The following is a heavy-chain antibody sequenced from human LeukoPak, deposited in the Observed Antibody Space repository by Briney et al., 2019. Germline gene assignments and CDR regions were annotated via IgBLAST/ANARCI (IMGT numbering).Heavy chain of an antibody. J-gene: IGHJ4*02. CDR2: ISYDGSNK. Sequence: GGSLRLSCAASGFTFSSYAMHWVRQAPGRGLEWVAVISYDGSNKYYADSVKGRFTISRDNSKNTLYLQMNSLRAEDTAVYYCARTSSLGYWGQGTLVTVSS. CDR1: GFTFSSYA. CDR3: ARTSSLGY. D-gene: IGHD3-16*01. V-gene: IGHV3-30-3*01.